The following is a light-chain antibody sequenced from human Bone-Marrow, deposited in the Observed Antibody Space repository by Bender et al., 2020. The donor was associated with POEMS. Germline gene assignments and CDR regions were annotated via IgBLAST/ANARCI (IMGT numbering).Light chain of an antibody. Sequence: QSVLIQPPSASGTPGQRVTISCSGSGSNIGGYPVNWYQQLPGTAPRLLIYTNNERPSGVPDRFSGSKSGTSASLAITGLQSDDEAIYFCVAWDASLNGWVFGGGTKLTVL. J-gene: IGLJ3*02. CDR1: GSNIGGYP. CDR2: TNN. V-gene: IGLV1-44*01. CDR3: VAWDASLNGWV.